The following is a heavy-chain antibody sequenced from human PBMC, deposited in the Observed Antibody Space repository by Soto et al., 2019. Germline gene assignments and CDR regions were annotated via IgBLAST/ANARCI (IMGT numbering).Heavy chain of an antibody. CDR3: AREFWFGELISHYGMDV. D-gene: IGHD3-10*01. CDR2: INAGNGNT. Sequence: GASVKVSCKASGYTFTSYAMHWVRQAPGQRLEWMGWINAGNGNTKYSQKFQGRVTITRDTSASTAYMELSSLRSEDTAVYYCAREFWFGELISHYGMDVWGQGTTVTVSS. CDR1: GYTFTSYA. J-gene: IGHJ6*02. V-gene: IGHV1-3*01.